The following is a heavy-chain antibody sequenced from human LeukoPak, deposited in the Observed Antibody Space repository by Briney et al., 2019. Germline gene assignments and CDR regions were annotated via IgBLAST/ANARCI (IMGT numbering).Heavy chain of an antibody. D-gene: IGHD5-18*01. CDR2: INPNSGGT. CDR1: GYTFTGYY. CDR3: ARPGPDTAMASVSWFDP. Sequence: GASVKVSCKASGYTFTGYYMHWVRQAPGQGLEWMGWINPNSGGTNYAQKFQGRVTMTRDTSISTAYMELSRLRSGDTAVYYCARPGPDTAMASVSWFDPWGQGTLVTVSS. V-gene: IGHV1-2*02. J-gene: IGHJ5*02.